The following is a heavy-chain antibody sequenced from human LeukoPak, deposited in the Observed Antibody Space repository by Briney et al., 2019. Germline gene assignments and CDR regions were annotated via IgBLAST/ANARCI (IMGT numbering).Heavy chain of an antibody. CDR3: AQIMITFGGVRDAFDI. Sequence: PGGSLRLSCAASGFTFDDYAMHWVRQAPGKGLEWVSLISGDGGRTYYADSVKGRFTISRDNSKNSLYLQMNSLRTEDTTLYYCAQIMITFGGVRDAFDIWGQGTMVTVSS. CDR1: GFTFDDYA. D-gene: IGHD3-16*01. CDR2: ISGDGGRT. J-gene: IGHJ3*02. V-gene: IGHV3-43*02.